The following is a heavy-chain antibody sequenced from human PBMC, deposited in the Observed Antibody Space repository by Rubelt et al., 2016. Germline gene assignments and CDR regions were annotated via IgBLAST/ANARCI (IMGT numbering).Heavy chain of an antibody. Sequence: QVQLVQSGAEVKKPGASVKVSCKASGYTFINYGISWVRQAPGQGLEWMGWISPYNGNTNYGQNFQGRVTMTTDTSTSTVYMELRSLRSDYTAVYYCARDRSSSDYWGQGTLVTVSS. CDR2: ISPYNGNT. D-gene: IGHD6-6*01. J-gene: IGHJ4*02. CDR1: GYTFINYG. V-gene: IGHV1-18*01. CDR3: ARDRSSSDY.